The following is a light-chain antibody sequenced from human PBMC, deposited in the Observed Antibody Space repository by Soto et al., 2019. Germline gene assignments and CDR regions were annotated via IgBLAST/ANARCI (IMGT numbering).Light chain of an antibody. V-gene: IGLV2-14*01. CDR2: DVS. J-gene: IGLJ3*02. CDR3: SSYTSSSWV. CDR1: SSDVGGYNY. Sequence: QSALTQPASVSGSPGQSITISCTGTSSDVGGYNYVSWYQQHPGKAPKLMIYDVSNRPSGVSNRFSGSKSGNTASLTISRLQAEDEADYYCSSYTSSSWVFGGETKVTVL.